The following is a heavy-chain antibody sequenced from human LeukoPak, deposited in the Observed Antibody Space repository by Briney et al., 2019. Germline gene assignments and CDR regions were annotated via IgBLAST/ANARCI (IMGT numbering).Heavy chain of an antibody. Sequence: GGSLRLSCAASGFTVSSNYMSWVRQAPGKGLEWVSVIYSGGSTYYADSVKGRFTISRDNSKNTLYLQMNSLRAEDTAVYFCTSSLEWLSLFDYWGQGILVTVSS. V-gene: IGHV3-53*01. J-gene: IGHJ4*02. CDR3: TSSLEWLSLFDY. D-gene: IGHD3-3*01. CDR1: GFTVSSNY. CDR2: IYSGGST.